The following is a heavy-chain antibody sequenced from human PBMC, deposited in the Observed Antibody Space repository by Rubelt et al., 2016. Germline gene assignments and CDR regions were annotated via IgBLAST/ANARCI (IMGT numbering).Heavy chain of an antibody. V-gene: IGHV4-4*02. CDR2: IYHSGST. CDR1: GGSISSSNW. J-gene: IGHJ4*02. CDR3: AKSPAGGDLPFDY. Sequence: QVQLQESGPGLVKPSGTLSLTCAVSGGSISSSNWWSWVRQPPGKGLEWIGEIYHSGSTNYNPSLKVRVTISVDKSKNQFSLKLSSVTAADTAVYYCAKSPAGGDLPFDYWGQGTLVTVSS. D-gene: IGHD2-21*02.